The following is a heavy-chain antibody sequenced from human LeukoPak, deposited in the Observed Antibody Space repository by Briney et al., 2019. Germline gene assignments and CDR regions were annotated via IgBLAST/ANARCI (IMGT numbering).Heavy chain of an antibody. J-gene: IGHJ4*02. V-gene: IGHV4-61*01. CDR3: ARESDRDGYNGFDY. D-gene: IGHD5-24*01. CDR1: GDSITTSSYY. CDR2: IYYSGST. Sequence: SETLSLTCTASGDSITTSSYYWSWIRQPPGKGLEWIGYIYYSGSTNYNPSLKSRVTISVDTSKNQFSLKLSSVTAADTAVYYCARESDRDGYNGFDYWGQGTLVTVSS.